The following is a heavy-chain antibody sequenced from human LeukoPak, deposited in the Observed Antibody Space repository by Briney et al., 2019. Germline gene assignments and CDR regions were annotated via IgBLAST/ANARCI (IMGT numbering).Heavy chain of an antibody. CDR3: AKHAHPSIMITFGQWFDP. J-gene: IGHJ5*02. Sequence: GGSLRLSCAASGFTFSSYAMSWVRQAPGKGLEWVSAISGSGCSTYYADSVKGRFTISRDNSKNTLYLQMNSLRAEHTAVYYCAKHAHPSIMITFGQWFDPWGQGTLVTVSS. CDR1: GFTFSSYA. CDR2: ISGSGCST. V-gene: IGHV3-23*01. D-gene: IGHD3-16*01.